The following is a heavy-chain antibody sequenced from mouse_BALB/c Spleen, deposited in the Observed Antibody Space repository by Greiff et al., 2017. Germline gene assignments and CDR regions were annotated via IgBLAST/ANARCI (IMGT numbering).Heavy chain of an antibody. D-gene: IGHD2-4*01. CDR2: ISSGSSTI. J-gene: IGHJ4*01. CDR1: GFTFSSFG. Sequence: EVKLMESGGGLVQPGGSRTLSCAASGFTFSSFGMHWVRQAPEKGLEWVAYISSGSSTIYYADTVKGRFTISRDNPKNTLFLQMTSLRSEDTAMYYCARRGLGYYAMDYWGQGTSVTVSS. V-gene: IGHV5-17*02. CDR3: ARRGLGYYAMDY.